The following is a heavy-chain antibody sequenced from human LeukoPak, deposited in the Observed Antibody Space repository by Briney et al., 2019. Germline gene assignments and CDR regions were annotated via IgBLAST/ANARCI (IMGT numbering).Heavy chain of an antibody. CDR3: AGHSDKYCSGSKCYVYNFYGLDV. V-gene: IGHV3-73*01. CDR2: IRSKANSYVT. CDR1: GFAFSGSA. D-gene: IGHD2-15*01. Sequence: PGGSLRLSCAASGFAFSGSALHWVRQASGKGLEWVGRIRSKANSYVTVYAASVEGRFTISRDDSKNTAYQQMNSLKTEDTAVYYCAGHSDKYCSGSKCYVYNFYGLDVWGQGTTVTVSS. J-gene: IGHJ6*02.